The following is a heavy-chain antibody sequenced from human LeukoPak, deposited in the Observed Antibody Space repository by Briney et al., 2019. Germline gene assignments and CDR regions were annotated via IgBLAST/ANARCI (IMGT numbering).Heavy chain of an antibody. V-gene: IGHV4-34*01. CDR1: GGSFSGYY. J-gene: IGHJ6*02. CDR3: ARGRSSSWSLYYYYGMDV. Sequence: SETLSLTCAVYGGSFSGYYWSWIRQPPGKGLECLGEINHSGGTNYNPSLKSRVTISVDTSKNQFSLKLSSVTAADTAVYYCARGRSSSWSLYYYYGMDVWGQGTTVTVSS. CDR2: INHSGGT. D-gene: IGHD6-13*01.